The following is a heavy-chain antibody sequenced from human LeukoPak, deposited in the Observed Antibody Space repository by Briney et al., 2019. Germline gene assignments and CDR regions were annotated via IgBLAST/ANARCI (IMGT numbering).Heavy chain of an antibody. J-gene: IGHJ5*02. CDR3: AKDRVNRITIFGVDPNWFDP. CDR1: GFTFSSYW. CDR2: IKHDGSAK. V-gene: IGHV3-7*03. Sequence: PGGSLRLSCAASGFTFSSYWMSWVRQAPGKGLEWVANIKHDGSAKYYVDSVKSRFTISRDNAKNSLYLQMNSLRAEDTAVYYCAKDRVNRITIFGVDPNWFDPWGQGTLVTVSS. D-gene: IGHD3-3*01.